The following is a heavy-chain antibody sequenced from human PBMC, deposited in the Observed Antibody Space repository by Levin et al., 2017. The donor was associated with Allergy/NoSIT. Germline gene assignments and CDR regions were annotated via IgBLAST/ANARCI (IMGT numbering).Heavy chain of an antibody. CDR1: GFTVSSNY. J-gene: IGHJ4*02. Sequence: GGSLRLSCAASGFTVSSNYMSWVRQAPGKGLEWVSVIYSGGSTYYADSVKGRFTISRDNSKNTLYLQMNSLRAEDTAVYYCAREVGAAAGTHYFDYWGQGTLVTVSS. D-gene: IGHD6-13*01. V-gene: IGHV3-53*01. CDR2: IYSGGST. CDR3: AREVGAAAGTHYFDY.